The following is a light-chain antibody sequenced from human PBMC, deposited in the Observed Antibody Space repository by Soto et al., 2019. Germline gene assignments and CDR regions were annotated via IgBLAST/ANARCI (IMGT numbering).Light chain of an antibody. V-gene: IGLV2-14*01. J-gene: IGLJ1*01. CDR3: SSYTSSSTLGV. CDR1: SSDVGGYNY. Sequence: QSVLTRPPSASGTPGQMVTISCTGTSSDVGGYNYVSWYQQHPGKAPKLMIYDVSNRPSGVSNRFSGSKSGNTASLTISGLQAEDEADYYCSSYTSSSTLGVFGTGTKVTVL. CDR2: DVS.